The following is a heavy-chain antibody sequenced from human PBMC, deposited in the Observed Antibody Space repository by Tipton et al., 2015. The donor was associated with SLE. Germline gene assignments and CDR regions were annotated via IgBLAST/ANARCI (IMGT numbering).Heavy chain of an antibody. CDR2: IIPIFGTA. Sequence: QVQLVQSGAEVKKPGSSVKVSCKASGGTFSSYAISWGRQAPGQGLEWMGGIIPIFGTANYAQKFQGRVTITTDESTSTAYMELSSLRSEDTAVYYCARGKGFYDSSGYSPFQHWGQGTLVTVSS. D-gene: IGHD3-22*01. CDR1: GGTFSSYA. CDR3: ARGKGFYDSSGYSPFQH. J-gene: IGHJ1*01. V-gene: IGHV1-69*01.